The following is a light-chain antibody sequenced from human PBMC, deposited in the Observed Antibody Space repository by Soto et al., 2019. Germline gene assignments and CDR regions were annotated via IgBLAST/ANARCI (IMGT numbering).Light chain of an antibody. V-gene: IGKV1-39*01. J-gene: IGKJ5*01. CDR2: AAS. CDR3: QQSYSTPPWT. CDR1: QSIVTY. Sequence: DIQLTQTPSTLSASVGDEVTITCRASQSIVTYLNWYLQKPGKAPKLLIYAASNLQSGVPSRFSGSGSGTDFTLTISSLQPEDFATYFCQQSYSTPPWTFGQGTRLEIK.